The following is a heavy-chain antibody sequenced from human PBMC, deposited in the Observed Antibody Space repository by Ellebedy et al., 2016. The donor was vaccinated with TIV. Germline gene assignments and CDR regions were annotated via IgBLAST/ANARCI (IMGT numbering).Heavy chain of an antibody. D-gene: IGHD6-19*01. CDR1: GSSFISYW. CDR2: TDPGDSDT. V-gene: IGHV5-51*01. J-gene: IGHJ4*02. Sequence: PGGSLRLSCKGSGSSFISYWIGWVRQMHGKGLEWMGYTDPGDSDTRYSPSFQGQVTIPVDKSISTAYLQWSSLKASDTAIYYCARGDRGSGWYWDKWGQGTLVTVSS. CDR3: ARGDRGSGWYWDK.